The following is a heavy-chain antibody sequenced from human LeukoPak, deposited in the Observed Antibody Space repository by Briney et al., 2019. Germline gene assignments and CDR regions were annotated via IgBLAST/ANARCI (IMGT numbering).Heavy chain of an antibody. V-gene: IGHV3-53*01. CDR3: ARDPRLRGLDDTFDI. D-gene: IGHD2-8*01. Sequence: GGSLRLSCAASGFTLNSYLMSWVRQAPGKGPEWVSVIYSGGTTSYADSVRGRFTISRDNSKNTLYLQMNSLRADDTAVYFCARDPRLRGLDDTFDIWGHGTMVIVSS. CDR2: IYSGGTT. CDR1: GFTLNSYL. J-gene: IGHJ3*02.